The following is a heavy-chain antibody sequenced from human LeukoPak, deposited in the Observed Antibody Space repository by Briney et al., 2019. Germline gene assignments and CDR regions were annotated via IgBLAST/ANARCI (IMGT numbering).Heavy chain of an antibody. Sequence: GSSVNVSCKASGYTFTSYGISWVRQAPGQGLEWMGWISAYNGNTYYAPNLQGRVTMTTDTSTSTAYMELRSLRSDDMAVYYCARDNLAAIAGWGLDYWGQGTLVTVPS. CDR1: GYTFTSYG. J-gene: IGHJ4*02. CDR3: ARDNLAAIAGWGLDY. D-gene: IGHD2-15*01. CDR2: ISAYNGNT. V-gene: IGHV1-18*03.